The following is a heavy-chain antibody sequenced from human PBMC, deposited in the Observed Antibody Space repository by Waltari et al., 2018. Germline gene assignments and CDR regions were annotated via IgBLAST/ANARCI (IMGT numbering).Heavy chain of an antibody. V-gene: IGHV1-2*02. CDR1: GYTFTGYY. J-gene: IGHJ5*02. CDR2: INPNSGGT. D-gene: IGHD2-21*01. CDR3: AREGETPYCGGDCSRWFDP. Sequence: QVQLVQSGAEVKKPGASVKVSCKASGYTFTGYYMHWVRQAPGQGLEWMGWINPNSGGTNYAQKFQGRVTMTRDTSISTAYMELSRLRSDDTAVYYCAREGETPYCGGDCSRWFDPWGQGTLVTVSS.